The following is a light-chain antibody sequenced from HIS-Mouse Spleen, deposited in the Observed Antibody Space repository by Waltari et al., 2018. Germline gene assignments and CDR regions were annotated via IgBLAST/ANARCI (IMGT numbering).Light chain of an antibody. CDR2: DVS. J-gene: IGLJ1*01. CDR1: SSDVGGYNY. CDR3: SSYTSSSTYV. V-gene: IGLV2-14*03. Sequence: QSALTQPASVSGSPGQSITISCTGTSSDVGGYNYVSWYQQHPGKAPKLMIYDVSNRPFVVSNRFSGSKSGNTASLTISGLQAEDEADYYCSSYTSSSTYVFGTGTKVTVL.